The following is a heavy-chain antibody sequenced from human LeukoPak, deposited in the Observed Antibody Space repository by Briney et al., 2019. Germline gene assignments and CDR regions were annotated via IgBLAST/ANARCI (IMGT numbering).Heavy chain of an antibody. V-gene: IGHV3-66*01. Sequence: GRSLRLSCAASRFTVSRNYMSWDRLAPGKGLEWVAFITTAGAKHYATSAKGKFTISRDNSKNTLYLQMNSLRVEDMAVYYCATRGLSGYYYGMDVWGQGTTVTVSS. CDR1: RFTVSRNY. CDR3: ATRGLSGYYYGMDV. CDR2: ITTAGAK. J-gene: IGHJ6*02. D-gene: IGHD3/OR15-3a*01.